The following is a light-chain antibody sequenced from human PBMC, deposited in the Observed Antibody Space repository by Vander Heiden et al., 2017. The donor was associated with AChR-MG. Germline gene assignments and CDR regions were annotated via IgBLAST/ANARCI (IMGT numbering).Light chain of an antibody. V-gene: IGLV2-14*01. CDR2: EVS. CDR1: SSYVGTYNY. CDR3: SSYISSTTVL. J-gene: IGLJ2*01. Sequence: QPALAPPASVSRSPGQSITISCTGSSSYVGTYNYVSWYQQYPGKAPKLMIYEVSNRPSGGSDRFAGSKSGNTASLTISGLQPEEKADYYCSSYISSTTVLIGGGTKLTVL.